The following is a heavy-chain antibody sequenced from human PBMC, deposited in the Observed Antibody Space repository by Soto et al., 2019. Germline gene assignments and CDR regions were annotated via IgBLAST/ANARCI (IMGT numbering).Heavy chain of an antibody. CDR1: GYTFTSYG. Sequence: QVQLVQSGAEVKKPGASVKVSCKASGYTFTSYGISWVRQAPGQGLEWMGWISAYNGNTNYEQKLEGRVTLTTDRATSTAYVELRSLRSDDTAVYYCARDIGLYRSIWPWAYVDYWGQGTLVNVSS. D-gene: IGHD6-13*01. J-gene: IGHJ4*02. CDR3: ARDIGLYRSIWPWAYVDY. V-gene: IGHV1-18*01. CDR2: ISAYNGNT.